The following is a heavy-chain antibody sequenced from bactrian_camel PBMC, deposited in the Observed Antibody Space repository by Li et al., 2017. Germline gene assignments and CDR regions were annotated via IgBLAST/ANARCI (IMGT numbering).Heavy chain of an antibody. Sequence: QLVESGGGLVQPGGSLRLSCTASGLEFYRYDMSWVRQAPGKGLEWVSGVGSGGETTYYADSVKGRLTISRDNAENTLYLEMNSLETGDTGVYFCATCRNGGYNYWGQGTQVTVS. D-gene: IGHD1*01. V-gene: IGHV3S40*01. CDR2: VGSGGETT. CDR1: GLEFYRYD. J-gene: IGHJ4*01. CDR3: ATCRNGGYNY.